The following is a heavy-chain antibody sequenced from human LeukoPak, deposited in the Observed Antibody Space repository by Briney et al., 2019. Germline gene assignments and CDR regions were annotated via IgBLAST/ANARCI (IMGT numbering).Heavy chain of an antibody. CDR3: ARADWVGSGHAGFYSDY. V-gene: IGHV1-2*02. D-gene: IGHD5-12*01. CDR1: GFTYNTYY. CDR2: IRLRDGGT. Sequence: ASVTVSCKASGFTYNTYYLYWMRQAPGQGLEWMGWIRLRDGGTIYAQRLQDRFIMTTDPSTNTASMELRSLTSDDTAVYFCARADWVGSGHAGFYSDYWGQGTLVTVSS. J-gene: IGHJ4*02.